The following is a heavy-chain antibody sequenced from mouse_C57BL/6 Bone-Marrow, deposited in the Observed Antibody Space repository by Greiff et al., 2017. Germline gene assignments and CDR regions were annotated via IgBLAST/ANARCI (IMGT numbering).Heavy chain of an antibody. D-gene: IGHD1-3*01. CDR3: ANNCKRDYARDY. Sequence: QVQLQQPGAELVKPGASVKLSCKASGYTFTSYWMQWVKQRPGQGLEWIGDIDPSDSYTNYNQKFKGKATLTVDTSASTAYMQLSSLTTEDSAVYYWANNCKRDYARDYWGQGTTLTVSS. CDR2: IDPSDSYT. V-gene: IGHV1-50*01. CDR1: GYTFTSYW. J-gene: IGHJ4*01.